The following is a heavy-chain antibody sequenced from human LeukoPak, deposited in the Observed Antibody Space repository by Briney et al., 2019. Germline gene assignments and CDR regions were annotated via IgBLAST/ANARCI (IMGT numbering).Heavy chain of an antibody. CDR2: IYQNGSDS. CDR3: AKKIAAAARVDYQCYAMDE. CDR1: GFSFRGYW. D-gene: IGHD6-25*01. J-gene: IGHJ6*01. V-gene: IGHV3-7*01. Sequence: AGSLTLTCAASGFSFRGYWMTWVRQAPGKGLQWVASIYQNGSDSYHLDSVKGRFTLYSDNANNSLFLQISNLRADDTVVYYCAKKIAAAARVDYQCYAMDEWGQGTTVTVS.